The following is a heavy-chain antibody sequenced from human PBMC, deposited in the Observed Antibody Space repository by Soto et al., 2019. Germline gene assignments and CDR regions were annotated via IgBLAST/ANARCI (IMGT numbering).Heavy chain of an antibody. V-gene: IGHV4-59*01. J-gene: IGHJ4*02. CDR3: ARFSAFTNTYTTFYYFDF. CDR2: IFYSGST. Sequence: PSETLSLTCTVSCASISNSYWSWIRQPPGKGLEWIGYIFYSGSTNYNPSLKSRLTILLDTSKNQFSLKLRSVTAADTAVYYCARFSAFTNTYTTFYYFDFWGQGTLVTVSS. CDR1: CASISNSY. D-gene: IGHD3-16*01.